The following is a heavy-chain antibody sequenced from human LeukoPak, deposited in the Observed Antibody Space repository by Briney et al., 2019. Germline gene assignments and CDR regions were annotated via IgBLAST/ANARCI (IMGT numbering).Heavy chain of an antibody. Sequence: GGSLRLSCAASGFTFSSYAMGWVRQAPGKGLEWVSAISGSGGSTYYADSVKGRFTISRDNSKNTLYLQMNSLRAEDTAVYYCAKDRLSGAAAGYYFDYWGQGTLVTVSS. CDR3: AKDRLSGAAAGYYFDY. CDR1: GFTFSSYA. V-gene: IGHV3-23*01. CDR2: ISGSGGST. J-gene: IGHJ4*02. D-gene: IGHD6-13*01.